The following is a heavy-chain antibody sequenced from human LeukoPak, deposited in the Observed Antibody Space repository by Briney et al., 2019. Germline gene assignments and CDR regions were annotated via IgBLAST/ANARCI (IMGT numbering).Heavy chain of an antibody. CDR2: SYYSGST. CDR3: VRQADPGLVRAYYFDF. D-gene: IGHD3/OR15-3a*01. J-gene: IGHJ4*02. CDR1: GGSISSSNYY. Sequence: PSETLSLTCSVSGGSISSSNYYWAWIRQPPGKGLEWIGSSYYSGSTYYNPSLKSRVTISVDTSKNQFSLKLSSVTAADTAVYYCVRQADPGLVRAYYFDFWGQGTLVSVSS. V-gene: IGHV4-39*01.